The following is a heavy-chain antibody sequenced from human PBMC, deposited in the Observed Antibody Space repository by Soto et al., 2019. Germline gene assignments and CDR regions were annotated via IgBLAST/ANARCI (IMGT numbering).Heavy chain of an antibody. CDR1: GGSISSYY. D-gene: IGHD6-6*01. Sequence: SETLSLTCTGSGGSISSYYWSWIRQPPGKGLEWIGYIYYSGSTYYNPSLKSRVTMSVDTSKNQFSLNLTSVTAADTAMYYCARGFRYSTSYYFGYWGQGTLVTVS. V-gene: IGHV4-59*12. CDR2: IYYSGST. CDR3: ARGFRYSTSYYFGY. J-gene: IGHJ4*02.